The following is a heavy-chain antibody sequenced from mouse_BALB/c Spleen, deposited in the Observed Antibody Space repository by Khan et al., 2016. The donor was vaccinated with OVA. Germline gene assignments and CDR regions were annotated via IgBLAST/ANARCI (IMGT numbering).Heavy chain of an antibody. J-gene: IGHJ2*01. CDR1: GYSITSGYG. V-gene: IGHV3-2*02. CDR2: ISYSGST. D-gene: IGHD1-2*01. Sequence: EVQLQESGPGLVKPSQSLSLTCTVTGYSITSGYGWNWIRQFPGSKLEWMGYISYSGSTNYNPSLKSRISITRDTSKNQFFLQLNSVTTEDTATXYCARTARIKYWGQGTTLTVSS. CDR3: ARTARIKY.